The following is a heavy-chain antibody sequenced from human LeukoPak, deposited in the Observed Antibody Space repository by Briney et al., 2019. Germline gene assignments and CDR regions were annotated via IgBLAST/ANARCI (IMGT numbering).Heavy chain of an antibody. J-gene: IGHJ3*02. CDR1: GFTFSTYS. CDR3: ARVTTGAFDI. Sequence: GGSLRLSCAASGFTFSTYSMNWVRQAPGKGLEGVSSISSGTSYIYYADSVEGRFTISRDNAKNSLYLQMNSLRAEDTAVYYCARVTTGAFDIWGQGTMVTVSS. V-gene: IGHV3-21*01. CDR2: ISSGTSYI. D-gene: IGHD1-1*01.